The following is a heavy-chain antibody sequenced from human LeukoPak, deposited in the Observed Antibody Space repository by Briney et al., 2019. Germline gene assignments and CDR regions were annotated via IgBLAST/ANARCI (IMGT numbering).Heavy chain of an antibody. CDR2: IYSGGST. CDR1: GFTVSSNY. V-gene: IGHV3-66*01. CDR3: ARMGDSSGYYYGPVFA. D-gene: IGHD3-22*01. Sequence: GSLGLSCAASGFTVSSNYMSWVRQAPGKGLEWVSVIYSGGSTYYADSVKGRFTISRDNSKNTPYLQMNSLRAEDTVVYYCARMGDSSGYYYGPVFAWGQGTLVTVSS. J-gene: IGHJ5*02.